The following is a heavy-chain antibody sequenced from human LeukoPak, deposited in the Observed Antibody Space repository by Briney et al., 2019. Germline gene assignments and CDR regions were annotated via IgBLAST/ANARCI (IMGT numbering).Heavy chain of an antibody. V-gene: IGHV3-30*03. Sequence: GGSLRLSCAASGFTFSSYGMHWVRQAPGKGLEWVAGISYDGSNKYYADSVKGRFTISRDNSKNTLYLQMNSLRAEDTAVYYCASLSHHYYGSGSYRPDYGMDVWGQGTTVTVSS. CDR3: ASLSHHYYGSGSYRPDYGMDV. CDR1: GFTFSSYG. D-gene: IGHD3-10*01. J-gene: IGHJ6*02. CDR2: ISYDGSNK.